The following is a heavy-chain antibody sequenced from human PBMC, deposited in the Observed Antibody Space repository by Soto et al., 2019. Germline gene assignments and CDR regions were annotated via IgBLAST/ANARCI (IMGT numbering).Heavy chain of an antibody. CDR3: VRDVQFQSFDY. V-gene: IGHV3-74*01. CDR1: GFIFSNFL. Sequence: EVQLVESGGGSVQPGESLRLSCAASGFIFSNFLMHWVRQGPGEGLVWLARIDGDGSRIRCADSVKGRFTISRDNAKNTLYLQMNSLRADDTAIYYCVRDVQFQSFDYWGQGTLVTVSS. D-gene: IGHD4-4*01. CDR2: IDGDGSRI. J-gene: IGHJ4*02.